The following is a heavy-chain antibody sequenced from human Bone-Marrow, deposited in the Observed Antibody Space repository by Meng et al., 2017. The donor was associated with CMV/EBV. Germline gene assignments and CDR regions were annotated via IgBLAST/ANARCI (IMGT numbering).Heavy chain of an antibody. CDR3: AKSGTYYYDSSGYLFDY. CDR2: IKQDGSEK. CDR1: GFTFSSYW. Sequence: GESLKISCAASGFTFSSYWMSWVRQAPGKGLEWVANIKQDGSEKYYVDSVKGRFTISRDNAKNSLYLQMNSLRAEDTAVYYCAKSGTYYYDSSGYLFDYWGQGTLVTVSS. D-gene: IGHD3-22*01. V-gene: IGHV3-7*03. J-gene: IGHJ4*02.